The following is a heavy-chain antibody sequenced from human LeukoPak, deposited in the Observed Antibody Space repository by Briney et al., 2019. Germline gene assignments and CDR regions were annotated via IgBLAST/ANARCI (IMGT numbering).Heavy chain of an antibody. J-gene: IGHJ6*02. Sequence: ASVKVSCKASGYTFTGYYMHWVRQAPGQGLEWMGWINPNSGGTNYAQKFQGWVTMTRDTSISTAYMELSRLRSDDTAVYYCARGDIVVVLAAIPPLSYYYGMDVWGQGTTVTVSS. CDR1: GYTFTGYY. V-gene: IGHV1-2*04. CDR2: INPNSGGT. CDR3: ARGDIVVVLAAIPPLSYYYGMDV. D-gene: IGHD2-2*02.